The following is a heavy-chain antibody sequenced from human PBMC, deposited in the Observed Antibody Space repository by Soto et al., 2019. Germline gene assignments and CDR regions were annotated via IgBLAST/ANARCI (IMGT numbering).Heavy chain of an antibody. V-gene: IGHV3-7*01. CDR3: ARAGYCGPGCYYYFDY. CDR1: GLTFGSYW. J-gene: IGHJ4*02. Sequence: GGSLRLSCAVSGLTFGSYWMNWVRLIPGKGLEWVAYIKPDGSATYYVDSVKGRFTISRDNAKNSLYLQMNSLRVEDTSVYYCARAGYCGPGCYYYFDYWGQGTLVTVSS. CDR2: IKPDGSAT. D-gene: IGHD2-21*02.